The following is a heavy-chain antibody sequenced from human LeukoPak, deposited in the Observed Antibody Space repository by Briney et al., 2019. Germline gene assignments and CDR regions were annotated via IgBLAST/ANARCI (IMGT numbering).Heavy chain of an antibody. D-gene: IGHD6-19*01. Sequence: PSETLSLTCTVSGGSISSYYWSWIRQPPGKGLEWIGYIYYGGSTNYNPSLKSRVTISVDTSKNQFSLKLSSVTAADTAVYYCVVTQKWLAFDYWGQGILVTVSS. CDR1: GGSISSYY. CDR3: VVTQKWLAFDY. J-gene: IGHJ4*02. V-gene: IGHV4-59*08. CDR2: IYYGGST.